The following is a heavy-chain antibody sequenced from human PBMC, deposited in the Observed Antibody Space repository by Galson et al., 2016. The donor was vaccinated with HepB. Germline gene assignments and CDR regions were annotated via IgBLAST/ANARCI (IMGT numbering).Heavy chain of an antibody. J-gene: IGHJ4*02. CDR2: IIPGIDSA. V-gene: IGHV1-69*06. CDR3: ARSDWQQLMTTRFDY. Sequence: SVKVSCKAFGGTFDSSAISWVRQAPGEGLEWMGGIIPGIDSANYAQKFQGRVTITADRSTSTVYMKLSSLRSEDTATYYCARSDWQQLMTTRFDYWGQGTLVTVSS. D-gene: IGHD6-13*01. CDR1: GGTFDSSA.